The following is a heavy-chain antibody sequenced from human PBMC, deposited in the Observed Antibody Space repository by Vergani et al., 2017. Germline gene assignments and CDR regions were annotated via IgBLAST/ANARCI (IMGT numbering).Heavy chain of an antibody. CDR2: ISSSSSYI. D-gene: IGHD3-22*01. CDR3: ARDSVRSGYYPDAFDI. Sequence: EVQLVESGGGLVKPGGSLRLSCAASGFTFSSYSMNWVRQAPGKGLEWVSSISSSSSYIYYADSVKGRFTISRDNAKNSLYLQMNSLRAADTAVYYCARDSVRSGYYPDAFDIWGQGTMVTVSS. V-gene: IGHV3-21*01. CDR1: GFTFSSYS. J-gene: IGHJ3*02.